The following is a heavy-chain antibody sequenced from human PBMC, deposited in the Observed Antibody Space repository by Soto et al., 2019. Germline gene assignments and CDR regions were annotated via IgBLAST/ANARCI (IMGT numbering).Heavy chain of an antibody. CDR2: IIPIAGTA. CDR1: GDTFGSYV. Sequence: QVQLVQSGAEVKKPGSSVKVSCKASGDTFGSYVITWVRQAPGQGPEWMGGIIPIAGTAHYAQTFQGRITIPADDSTYTAYMELSGLRAEDTALYFCARDIRGIVGISSWGQGTLVTVSS. D-gene: IGHD1-26*01. V-gene: IGHV1-69*01. J-gene: IGHJ4*02. CDR3: ARDIRGIVGISS.